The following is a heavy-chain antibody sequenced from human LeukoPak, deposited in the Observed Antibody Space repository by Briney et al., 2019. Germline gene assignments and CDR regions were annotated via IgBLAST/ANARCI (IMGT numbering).Heavy chain of an antibody. Sequence: GGSLRLSCVASGLTFRNYAMHWVRQAPGKGLEWVSYISSSSTIYYADSVKGRFTISRDNAKNSLYLQMNSLRAEDTAVYYCARDGMDVWGQGTTVTVSS. J-gene: IGHJ6*02. CDR3: ARDGMDV. V-gene: IGHV3-69-1*01. CDR1: GLTFRNYA. CDR2: ISSSSTI.